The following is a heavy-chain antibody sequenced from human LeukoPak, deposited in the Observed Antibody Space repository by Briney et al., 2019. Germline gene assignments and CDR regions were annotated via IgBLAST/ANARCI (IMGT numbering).Heavy chain of an antibody. J-gene: IGHJ3*02. V-gene: IGHV4-39*01. CDR3: ARLWVVVYAFDI. CDR1: GGSISSSSYY. D-gene: IGHD2-2*01. CDR2: IYYSGST. Sequence: RPSETLSLTCTVSGGSISSSSYYWGWIRQPPGKGLEWIGSIYYSGSTYYNPSLKSRVTISVDTSKNQFSLKLSSVTAADTAVYYCARLWVVVYAFDIRGQGTMVTVSS.